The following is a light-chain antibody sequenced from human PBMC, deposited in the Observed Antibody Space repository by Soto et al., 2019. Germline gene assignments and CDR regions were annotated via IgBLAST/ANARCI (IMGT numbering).Light chain of an antibody. CDR2: EVT. CDR1: SSDVGGYNY. V-gene: IGLV2-8*01. J-gene: IGLJ1*01. Sequence: QSALTQPPSASGSPGQSLTISCTGTSSDVGGYNYVSWYQQRPGKAPKLVIYEVTNRPSGVPDRFSGSKSGSTASLTVSGLQADDEAEYYCASYAGTKLFVFGSGTKVTVL. CDR3: ASYAGTKLFV.